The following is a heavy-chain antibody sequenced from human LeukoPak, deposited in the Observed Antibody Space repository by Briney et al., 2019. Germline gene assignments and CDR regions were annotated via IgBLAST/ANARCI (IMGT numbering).Heavy chain of an antibody. CDR2: ISGSGGST. CDR3: AKYGVMLPPGSHIPHWFDF. CDR1: GFTFSSYA. Sequence: GGSLRLSCAASGFTFSSYAMSWVRQAPGKGLEWVSVISGSGGSTYSAESVKGRFTISRDNSKNTLYLQMNSLRVEDTAVYYCAKYGVMLPPGSHIPHWFDFWGQGSLVTVSS. V-gene: IGHV3-23*01. J-gene: IGHJ5*01. D-gene: IGHD3-16*01.